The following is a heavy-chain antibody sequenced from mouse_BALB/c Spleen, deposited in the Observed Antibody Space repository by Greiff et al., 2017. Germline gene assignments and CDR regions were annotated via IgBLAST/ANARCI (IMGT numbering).Heavy chain of an antibody. Sequence: ESGPGLVKPSQSLSLTCSVTGYSITSGYFWYWIRQFPGNILEWMGFISYDGSNNYNPSLKNRISITRDTSKNQFFLKLNSVTTEDTATYYRARDRYDLAYWGQGTLVTVSA. CDR2: ISYDGSN. D-gene: IGHD2-14*01. J-gene: IGHJ3*01. CDR1: GYSITSGYF. V-gene: IGHV3-6*02. CDR3: ARDRYDLAY.